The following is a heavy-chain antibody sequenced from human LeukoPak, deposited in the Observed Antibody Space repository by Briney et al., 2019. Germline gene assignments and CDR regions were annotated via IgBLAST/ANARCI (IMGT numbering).Heavy chain of an antibody. CDR2: ISSSSSTI. D-gene: IGHD6-13*01. CDR3: ARDGSYSSSWYPFDY. J-gene: IGHJ4*02. Sequence: GGSLRLSCAASGFTFSSYGMHWVRQAPGKGLEWISYISSSSSTIYYADSVKGRFTISRDNAKNSLYLQMDSLRDEDTAVYYCARDGSYSSSWYPFDYWGQGTLVTVSS. CDR1: GFTFSSYG. V-gene: IGHV3-48*02.